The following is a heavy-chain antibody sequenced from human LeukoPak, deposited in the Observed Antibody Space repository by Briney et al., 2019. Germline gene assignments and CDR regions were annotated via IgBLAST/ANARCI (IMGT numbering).Heavy chain of an antibody. J-gene: IGHJ3*02. V-gene: IGHV3-48*03. CDR3: ATAVI. Sequence: GGSLRLSCEASGFTFSSYEMNWFRQAPGMGLEWVSYVSKSGGTMKNADSVKGRFTVSRDNAKNSLYLQMNSLTAEDTAVYYCATAVIRGRGTMVTVSS. CDR2: VSKSGGTM. CDR1: GFTFSSYE.